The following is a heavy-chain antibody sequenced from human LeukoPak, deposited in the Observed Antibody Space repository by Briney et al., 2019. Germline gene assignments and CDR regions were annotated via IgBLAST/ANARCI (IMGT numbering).Heavy chain of an antibody. V-gene: IGHV3-30-3*01. Sequence: QPGGSLRLSCAASGFTFNSYSMHWVRQAPGKGLEWVTAISDDETYKFYADSVKGRFTISRDNAKNSLYLQMNSLRAEDTALYYCARVGRIRFYDSSGSSTNYYYMDVWGKGTTVTVSS. CDR2: ISDDETYK. CDR1: GFTFNSYS. D-gene: IGHD3-22*01. CDR3: ARVGRIRFYDSSGSSTNYYYMDV. J-gene: IGHJ6*03.